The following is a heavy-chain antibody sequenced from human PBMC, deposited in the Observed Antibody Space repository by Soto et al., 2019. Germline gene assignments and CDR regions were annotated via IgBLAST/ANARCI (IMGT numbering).Heavy chain of an antibody. CDR2: ISHDGSKK. CDR3: ARDVVAGTYYYYYYGMDV. D-gene: IGHD6-19*01. CDR1: GFTFSNYG. V-gene: IGHV3-30*03. Sequence: GGSLRLSCAASGFTFSNYGMHWVRQAPGKGLEWVAVISHDGSKKYYADSVKGRFTISRDNAKNLLYLQMNSLRAEDTALYYYARDVVAGTYYYYYYGMDVWGQGTTVTVSS. J-gene: IGHJ6*02.